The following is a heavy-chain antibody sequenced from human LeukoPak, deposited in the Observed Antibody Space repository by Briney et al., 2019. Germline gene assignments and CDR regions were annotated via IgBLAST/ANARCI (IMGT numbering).Heavy chain of an antibody. Sequence: ASVKVSCKVSGYTLTELSMHWVRQAPGKGLEWMGGFDPEDGETVYAQKFQGRVTMTEDTSTDTAYMELSSLRSEDTAVYYCATATAGFSSGHYYYYFDYWGQGTLVTVSS. CDR2: FDPEDGET. V-gene: IGHV1-24*01. J-gene: IGHJ4*02. CDR3: ATATAGFSSGHYYYYFDY. CDR1: GYTLTELS. D-gene: IGHD5-12*01.